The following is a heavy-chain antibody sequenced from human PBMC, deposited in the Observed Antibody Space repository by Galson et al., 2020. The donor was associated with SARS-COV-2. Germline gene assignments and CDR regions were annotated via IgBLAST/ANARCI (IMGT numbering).Heavy chain of an antibody. V-gene: IGHV1-24*01. CDR1: GYTLTELS. CDR2: FDPEDGET. CDR3: ATTTLLWFGELFYWFDP. J-gene: IGHJ5*02. Sequence: ASVKVSCKVSGYTLTELSMHWVRQATGKGLEWMGGFDPEDGETIYAQKVQGRVTMTEDTSTDTAYMELSSLRSEDTAVYYCATTTLLWFGELFYWFDPWGQGTLVTVSS. D-gene: IGHD3-10*01.